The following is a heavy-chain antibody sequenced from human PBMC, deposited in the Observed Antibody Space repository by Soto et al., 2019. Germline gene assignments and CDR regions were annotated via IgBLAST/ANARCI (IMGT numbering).Heavy chain of an antibody. Sequence: QVQLVESGGGLVKPGGSLRLSCAASGFTFSDYYMSWIRQAPGKGLEWVSYISSSSSYTNYADSVKGRFTISRDNAKNSLYLQMNSLRAEDTAVYYCARDLYSSGWYLDYWGQGTLVTVSS. J-gene: IGHJ4*02. D-gene: IGHD6-19*01. V-gene: IGHV3-11*05. CDR3: ARDLYSSGWYLDY. CDR1: GFTFSDYY. CDR2: ISSSSSYT.